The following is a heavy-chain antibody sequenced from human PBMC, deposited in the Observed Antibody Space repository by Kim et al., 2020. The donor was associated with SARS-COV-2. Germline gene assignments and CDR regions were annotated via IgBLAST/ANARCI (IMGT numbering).Heavy chain of an antibody. CDR3: ARHEYSSSSICDY. J-gene: IGHJ4*02. D-gene: IGHD6-6*01. V-gene: IGHV4-39*01. Sequence: YNPSLKSRVTISVDTSKNQFSLKLSSVTAADTAVYYCARHEYSSSSICDYWGQGTLVTVSS.